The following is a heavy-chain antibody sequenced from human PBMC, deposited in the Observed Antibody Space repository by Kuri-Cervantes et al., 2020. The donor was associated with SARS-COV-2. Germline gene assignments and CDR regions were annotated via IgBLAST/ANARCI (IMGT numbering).Heavy chain of an antibody. J-gene: IGHJ4*02. D-gene: IGHD3-3*01. Sequence: GGSLRLSCAASGFTFSSYWMSWVRQAPGKGLEWVANIKRDGSEKYYVDSVKGRFTISRDNAKNSLYLQMNSLRAEDTAVYYCARAVLGVVAYFDYWGQGTLVTVSS. CDR3: ARAVLGVVAYFDY. CDR1: GFTFSSYW. V-gene: IGHV3-7*04. CDR2: IKRDGSEK.